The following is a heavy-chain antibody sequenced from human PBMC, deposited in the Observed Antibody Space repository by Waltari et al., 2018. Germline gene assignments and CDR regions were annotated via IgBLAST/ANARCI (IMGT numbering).Heavy chain of an antibody. CDR3: ARQPRYYYDSSGYKRLFDY. Sequence: QVQLQQWGAGLLKPSETLSLTCAVYGGSFSGYYWSWIRQPPGKGLGWIGEINHSGSTNYNPSLKSRVTISVDTSKNQFSLKLSSVTAADTAVYYCARQPRYYYDSSGYKRLFDYWGQGTLVTVSS. V-gene: IGHV4-34*01. D-gene: IGHD3-22*01. CDR1: GGSFSGYY. CDR2: INHSGST. J-gene: IGHJ4*02.